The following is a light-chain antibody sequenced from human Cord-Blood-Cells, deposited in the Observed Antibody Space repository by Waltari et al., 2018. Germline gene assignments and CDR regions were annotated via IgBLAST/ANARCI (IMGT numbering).Light chain of an antibody. V-gene: IGKV3-15*01. CDR2: GAS. CDR1: QSVSSN. Sequence: IVMTQSPATLSVSPGERATLSCRASQSVSSNLAWYQQNPGQAPRLLIYGASTRATGIPARFSGSGSGTEFTLTISSLQSEDFAVYYCQQYNNWPPFTFGPGTKVDIK. J-gene: IGKJ3*01. CDR3: QQYNNWPPFT.